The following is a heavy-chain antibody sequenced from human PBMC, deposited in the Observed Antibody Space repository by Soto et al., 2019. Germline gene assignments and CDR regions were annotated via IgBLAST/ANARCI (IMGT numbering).Heavy chain of an antibody. Sequence: ETLSLTCAVSGGSSISSNWWSWVRQPPGKGLEWIGEIYHSGSTYYNPSLKSRVTISVDTSKNQFSLKLSSVTAADTAVYYCARHRSSGWYYFDYWGQGTLVTVSS. V-gene: IGHV4-4*02. CDR2: IYHSGST. J-gene: IGHJ4*02. CDR1: GGSSISSNW. CDR3: ARHRSSGWYYFDY. D-gene: IGHD6-19*01.